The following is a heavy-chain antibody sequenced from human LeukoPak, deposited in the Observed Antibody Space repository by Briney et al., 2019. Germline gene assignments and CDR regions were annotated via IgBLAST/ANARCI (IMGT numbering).Heavy chain of an antibody. Sequence: PSETLSLTCAVYGGSFSGYYWSWIRQPPGKGLEWIGEINHSGSTNYNPSLRSRVTISLDRPKKQFSLKLSSVNVADTAVYYCARGLPRNDFWSGFATYWFDPWGRGTLVTVPS. CDR2: INHSGST. J-gene: IGHJ5*02. V-gene: IGHV4-34*01. D-gene: IGHD3-3*01. CDR1: GGSFSGYY. CDR3: ARGLPRNDFWSGFATYWFDP.